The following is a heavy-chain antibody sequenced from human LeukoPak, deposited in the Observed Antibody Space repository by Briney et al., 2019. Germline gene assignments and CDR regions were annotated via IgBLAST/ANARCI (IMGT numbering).Heavy chain of an antibody. CDR1: GGSIRSYY. D-gene: IGHD1-14*01. CDR3: ARDKKESNHCASYYYYYGMDV. CDR2: IYYSVST. V-gene: IGHV4-59*01. J-gene: IGHJ6*02. Sequence: PETLSLTRTVSGGSIRSYYWSWISQPPEKGLERVGYIYYSVSTNYNPSPKRRATISVGKSKIQFSLKLISVNAADTAVYYCARDKKESNHCASYYYYYGMDVWGQGTTVTVSS.